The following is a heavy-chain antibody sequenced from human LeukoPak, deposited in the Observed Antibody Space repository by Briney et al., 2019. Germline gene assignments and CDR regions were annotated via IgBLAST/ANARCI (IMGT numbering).Heavy chain of an antibody. D-gene: IGHD3-16*01. Sequence: PGGSLRLSCGSSGFTDTNNDMGWVRQAPGKGLECVSVLNIAGNTYYADSVKGRFTISRDNSQNTLYLQMNTLRTEDTALYYLSPITCGGGIDHWGQGTLVTVSS. CDR1: GFTDTNND. J-gene: IGHJ4*02. CDR3: SPITCGGGIDH. V-gene: IGHV3-53*01. CDR2: LNIAGNT.